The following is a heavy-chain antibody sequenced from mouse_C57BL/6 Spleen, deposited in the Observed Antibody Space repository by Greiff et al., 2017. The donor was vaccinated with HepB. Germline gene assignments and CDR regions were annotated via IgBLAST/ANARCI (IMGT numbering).Heavy chain of an antibody. V-gene: IGHV1-22*01. Sequence: EVQVVESGPELVKPGASVKMSCKASGYTFTDYNMHWVKQSHGKSLEWIGYINPNNGGTSYNQKFKGKATLTVNKSSSTAYMELRSLTSEDSAVYYCARAPHYYGSSPWFAYWGQGTLVTVSA. D-gene: IGHD1-1*01. CDR3: ARAPHYYGSSPWFAY. CDR2: INPNNGGT. CDR1: GYTFTDYN. J-gene: IGHJ3*01.